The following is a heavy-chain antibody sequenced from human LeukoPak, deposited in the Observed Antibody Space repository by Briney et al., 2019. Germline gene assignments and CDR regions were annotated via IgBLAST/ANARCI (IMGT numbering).Heavy chain of an antibody. V-gene: IGHV3-7*04. CDR2: IKQDGSEK. CDR1: GFSFTSYW. Sequence: GGSLRLSCAASGFSFTSYWMTGVRQAPGKGLEWVANIKQDGSEKHSVDSVKGRFTISRDNAKNSLYLQMNSLRAEDTAIYYCARWSGSRHSVDYWGQGTLVTVSS. J-gene: IGHJ4*02. CDR3: ARWSGSRHSVDY. D-gene: IGHD1-26*01.